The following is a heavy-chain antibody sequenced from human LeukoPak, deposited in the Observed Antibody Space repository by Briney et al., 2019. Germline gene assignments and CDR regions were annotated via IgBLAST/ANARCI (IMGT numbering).Heavy chain of an antibody. Sequence: SETLSLTCTVSGGSISISNYYWGWIRQPPGRGLEWIGSISYSGTYYNPSLKSRLTISVDTSKNHFSLNLRSVTAADTAVYYCVRRTSNPVGAIDYWGQGTLVTVSS. CDR3: VRRTSNPVGAIDY. CDR2: ISYSGT. J-gene: IGHJ4*02. CDR1: GGSISISNYY. D-gene: IGHD1-26*01. V-gene: IGHV4-39*01.